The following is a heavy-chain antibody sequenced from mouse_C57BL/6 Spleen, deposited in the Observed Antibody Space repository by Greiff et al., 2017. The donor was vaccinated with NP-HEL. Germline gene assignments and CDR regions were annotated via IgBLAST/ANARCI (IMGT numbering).Heavy chain of an antibody. Sequence: EVQLVESGGGLVKPGGSLKLSCAASGFTFSSYAMSWVRQTPEKRLEWVATISDGGSYTYYPDNVKGRFTISSDNAKNNLYLQMSHLKSEDTAMYYCARTNYYGSSSHYYAMDYWGQGTSITVSS. V-gene: IGHV5-4*01. J-gene: IGHJ4*01. D-gene: IGHD1-1*01. CDR2: ISDGGSYT. CDR1: GFTFSSYA. CDR3: ARTNYYGSSSHYYAMDY.